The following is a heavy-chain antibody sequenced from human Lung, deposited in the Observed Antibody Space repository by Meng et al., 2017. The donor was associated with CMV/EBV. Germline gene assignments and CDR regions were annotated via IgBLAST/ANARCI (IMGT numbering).Heavy chain of an antibody. Sequence: SVSSRPVSSGGYFWVWLRQHAGNCLGWIGYSYCDLTTNYNPSIRSRVSISVDKTKNQFSLNLSSVTAADTAVYYCAGQAPENWFDPWGQGALVTVSS. CDR3: AGQAPENWFDP. CDR1: SRPVSSGGYF. CDR2: SYCDLTT. J-gene: IGHJ5*02. V-gene: IGHV4-31*03.